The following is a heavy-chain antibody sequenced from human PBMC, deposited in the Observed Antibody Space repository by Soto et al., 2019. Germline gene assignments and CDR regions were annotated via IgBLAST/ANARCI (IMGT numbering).Heavy chain of an antibody. CDR2: VSYDGTKK. D-gene: IGHD6-6*01. V-gene: IGHV3-30-3*01. CDR1: GVTFSSHG. CDR3: SRIMAARGALYYSGMDV. Sequence: PAGSLRLSCAASGVTFSSHGMHWVRQAPGKGREWVAVVSYDGTKKYYVDAVKGRFTISRDNSKNTVSLEMHSLRAEDSAVYYCSRIMAARGALYYSGMDVWGPGTTV. J-gene: IGHJ6*02.